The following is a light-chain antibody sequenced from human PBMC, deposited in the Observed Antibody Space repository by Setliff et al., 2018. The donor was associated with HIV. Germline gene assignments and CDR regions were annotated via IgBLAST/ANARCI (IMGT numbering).Light chain of an antibody. CDR3: CSYAGSYTYV. Sequence: QSALTQPRSVSGSPGQSVTISCTGTSSDVGDYNYVSWYQQLPGKAPKLIIFDVSKRPSGVPDRLSGSKSGNTASLIISGLQAEDEADYYRCSYAGSYTYVFGTGTKVTVL. CDR1: SSDVGDYNY. J-gene: IGLJ1*01. V-gene: IGLV2-11*01. CDR2: DVS.